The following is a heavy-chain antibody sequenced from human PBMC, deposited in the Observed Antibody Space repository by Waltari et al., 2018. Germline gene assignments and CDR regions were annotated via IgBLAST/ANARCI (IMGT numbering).Heavy chain of an antibody. Sequence: EVQLVESGGGLVQHGRSLRLSCAASGFTFDDYAMHWFRQAPGKGLEWVSGISWNSGSIGYADSLKGRFTISRDNAKNSLYLQMNSLRAEDTALYYCAKDKIENYFDYWGQGTLVTVSS. J-gene: IGHJ4*02. V-gene: IGHV3-9*01. CDR2: ISWNSGSI. CDR1: GFTFDDYA. CDR3: AKDKIENYFDY.